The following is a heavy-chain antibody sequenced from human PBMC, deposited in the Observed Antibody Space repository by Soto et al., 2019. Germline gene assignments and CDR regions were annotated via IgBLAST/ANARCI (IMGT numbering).Heavy chain of an antibody. V-gene: IGHV3-7*04. Sequence: EVQLVESGGGLVQPGGSLRLSCAASGFTFTTYWMSWVSQAQGKGLEWGANIKQDGSQKWYVDSVKGRFTISRDNSKKSLCLQMNSLRVEDTAVYYCARGDYHDISGSFSDAFDVWCQATMVTFSS. CDR1: GFTFTTYW. J-gene: IGHJ3*01. CDR3: ARGDYHDISGSFSDAFDV. D-gene: IGHD3-22*01. CDR2: IKQDGSQK.